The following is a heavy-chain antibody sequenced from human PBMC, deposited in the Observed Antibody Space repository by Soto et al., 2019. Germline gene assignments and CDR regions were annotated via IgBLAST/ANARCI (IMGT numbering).Heavy chain of an antibody. J-gene: IGHJ4*02. Sequence: ASVKVSCKASGGTFSSYAISWVRQAPGQGLEWMGGIIPIFGTANYAQKFQGRVTITADESTSTAYMELSSLRSEDTAVYYCATGDGPRSRESLDYWGQGTLLTVSS. V-gene: IGHV1-69*13. CDR1: GGTFSSYA. CDR2: IIPIFGTA. D-gene: IGHD3-10*01. CDR3: ATGDGPRSRESLDY.